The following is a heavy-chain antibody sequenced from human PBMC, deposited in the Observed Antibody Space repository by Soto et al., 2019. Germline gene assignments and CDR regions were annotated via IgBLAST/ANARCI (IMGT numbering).Heavy chain of an antibody. Sequence: SETLSLTCTVSGGSISSGGYYWSWIRQHPGKGLEWIGYIYYSGSTYYNPSLKSRVTISVDTSKNQFSLKLSSVTAADTAVYYCARAMVREVIGLFDYWGQGTLVTVSS. J-gene: IGHJ4*02. D-gene: IGHD3-10*01. CDR1: GGSISSGGYY. CDR2: IYYSGST. V-gene: IGHV4-31*03. CDR3: ARAMVREVIGLFDY.